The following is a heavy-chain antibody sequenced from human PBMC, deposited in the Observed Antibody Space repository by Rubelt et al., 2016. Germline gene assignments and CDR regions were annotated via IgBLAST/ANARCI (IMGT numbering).Heavy chain of an antibody. CDR2: SNVRGST. CDR3: ARPSDYGDYIGY. CDR1: GGSFSGYY. J-gene: IGHJ4*02. Sequence: QVQLRQWGAGLLKPSETLSLTCAVYGGSFSGYYWTWIRQPPGKGLEWIGESNVRGSTNYNPSLKSRVTISVDTSKNQFSLKLRSVTAADTAVYYCARPSDYGDYIGYWGRGTPVTVSS. V-gene: IGHV4-34*01. D-gene: IGHD4-17*01.